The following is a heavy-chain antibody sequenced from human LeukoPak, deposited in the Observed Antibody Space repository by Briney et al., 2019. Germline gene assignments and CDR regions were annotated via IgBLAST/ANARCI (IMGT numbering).Heavy chain of an antibody. CDR1: GFTFSNAW. V-gene: IGHV3-15*01. J-gene: IGHJ4*02. Sequence: GGSLRLSCAASGFTFSNAWMSWVRQAPGKGLEWVGRIKSKTDGGTTDYAAPVKGRFTISRDDSKNTLYLQMNSLKTEDTAVYYCTSDCGGDCYLYWGQGTLVTVSS. CDR3: TSDCGGDCYLY. CDR2: IKSKTDGGTT. D-gene: IGHD2-21*02.